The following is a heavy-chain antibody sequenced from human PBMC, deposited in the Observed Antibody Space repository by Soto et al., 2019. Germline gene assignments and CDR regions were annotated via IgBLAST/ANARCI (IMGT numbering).Heavy chain of an antibody. Sequence: GGSLRLSCAASGFSFSSYSVNWVRQAPGKGLEWVSSISSSEDNIHYADSVKGRFTISRDNSMNTLYLQMNSLRADDTAIYYCAKDLHWFAMDVWGQGTTVTVSS. D-gene: IGHD3-10*01. CDR1: GFSFSSYS. V-gene: IGHV3-21*04. CDR3: AKDLHWFAMDV. CDR2: ISSSEDNI. J-gene: IGHJ6*02.